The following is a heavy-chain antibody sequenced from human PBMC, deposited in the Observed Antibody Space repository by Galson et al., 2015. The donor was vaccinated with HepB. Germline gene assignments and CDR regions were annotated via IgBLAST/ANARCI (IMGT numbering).Heavy chain of an antibody. J-gene: IGHJ4*02. CDR2: ISNSGGST. D-gene: IGHD6-13*01. CDR1: GFTFSTYA. V-gene: IGHV3-23*01. Sequence: SLRLSCAASGFTFSTYAMSWVRQAPGKGLEWVSGISNSGGSTYYPDSVKGRFTISRDNSKITLYLEMDSLRAEDTAVYHCAKDLSKGYSSSWYFGYWGQGTLVTVSS. CDR3: AKDLSKGYSSSWYFGY.